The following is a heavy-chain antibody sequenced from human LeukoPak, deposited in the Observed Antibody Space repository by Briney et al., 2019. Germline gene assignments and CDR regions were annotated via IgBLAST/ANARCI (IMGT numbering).Heavy chain of an antibody. CDR1: GGSVSSGSYY. Sequence: SETLSLTCTVSGGSVSSGSYYWSWIRQPPGKGLEWIGYIYYSGSTTYNPSLKSRVTISVDTSKNQFSLKLSSVTAADTAVYYCARVAFSSGWYEVYFDYWGQGTLVTVSS. J-gene: IGHJ4*02. V-gene: IGHV4-61*01. CDR2: IYYSGST. CDR3: ARVAFSSGWYEVYFDY. D-gene: IGHD6-19*01.